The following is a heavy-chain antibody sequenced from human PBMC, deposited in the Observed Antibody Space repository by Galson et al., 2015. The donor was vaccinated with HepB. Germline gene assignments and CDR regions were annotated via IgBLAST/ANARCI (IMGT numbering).Heavy chain of an antibody. CDR3: ARERIAATGTGWFDP. J-gene: IGHJ5*02. V-gene: IGHV3-30*04. D-gene: IGHD6-13*01. CDR2: ISYDGSNK. CDR1: GFTFSDYA. Sequence: SLRLSCAASGFTFSDYAIHWVRQAPGKGLEWVAVISYDGSNKYYADSVKGRFTISRDNSKNTLYLQMNSLRAEDTAMYYCARERIAATGTGWFDPWGQGTLVTVSS.